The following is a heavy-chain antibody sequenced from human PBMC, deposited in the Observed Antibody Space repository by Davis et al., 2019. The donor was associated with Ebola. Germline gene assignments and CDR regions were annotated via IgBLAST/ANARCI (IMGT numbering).Heavy chain of an antibody. V-gene: IGHV3-74*01. CDR2: IHGDGTYT. J-gene: IGHJ5*02. Sequence: GESLKISCVASGFTFSRDWMHWVRQAPGKGLVWVSRIHGDGTYTTYADSVRGRFTIARDNAKNTLYLQMSSLRVEDTAVYYCVRDLEMGTIPSWGQGILVTVSS. CDR1: GFTFSRDW. D-gene: IGHD5-24*01. CDR3: VRDLEMGTIPS.